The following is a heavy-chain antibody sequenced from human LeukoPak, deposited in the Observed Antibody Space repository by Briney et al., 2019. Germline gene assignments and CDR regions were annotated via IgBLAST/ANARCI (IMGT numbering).Heavy chain of an antibody. Sequence: PSETLSLTCTVSGGSISSYYWSWIRQPPGKGLEWIGYIYYSGSTNYNPSLKSRVTISVDTSKNQFSLKLSSVTAADTAVYYCARGSETAMEAYWGQGTLVTVSS. V-gene: IGHV4-59*01. D-gene: IGHD5-18*01. CDR2: IYYSGST. CDR3: ARGSETAMEAY. J-gene: IGHJ4*02. CDR1: GGSISSYY.